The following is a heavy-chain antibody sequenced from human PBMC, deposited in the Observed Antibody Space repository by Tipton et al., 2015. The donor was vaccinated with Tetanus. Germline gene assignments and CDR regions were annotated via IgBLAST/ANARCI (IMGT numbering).Heavy chain of an antibody. Sequence: RSLRLSCAASGFTFRSYAMHWVRQAPGKGLEWVAVISYDGNNKYYADSVKGRFTISRDNSKNTLYLQMNSLRAEDTAVYYCASVDSITMIVVDFNIWGQGTMVTVSS. J-gene: IGHJ3*02. D-gene: IGHD3-22*01. CDR1: GFTFRSYA. V-gene: IGHV3-30*04. CDR2: ISYDGNNK. CDR3: ASVDSITMIVVDFNI.